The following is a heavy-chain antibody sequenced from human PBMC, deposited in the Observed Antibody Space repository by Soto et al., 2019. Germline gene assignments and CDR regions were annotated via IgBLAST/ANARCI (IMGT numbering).Heavy chain of an antibody. CDR1: GFTFSSYD. J-gene: IGHJ3*02. Sequence: EVQLVESGGGLVQPGGSLRLSCAASGFTFSSYDMHWVRQATGKGLEWVSAIGTAGDTYYPGSVKGRFTISRENAKNSLYLQMNSLRAGDTAVYYCARRNWVWDVFDIWSQGTMVTVSS. CDR2: IGTAGDT. D-gene: IGHD7-27*01. V-gene: IGHV3-13*04. CDR3: ARRNWVWDVFDI.